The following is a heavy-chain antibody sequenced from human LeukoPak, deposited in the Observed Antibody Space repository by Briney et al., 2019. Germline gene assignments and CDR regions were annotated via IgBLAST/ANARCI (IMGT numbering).Heavy chain of an antibody. D-gene: IGHD1-26*01. J-gene: IGHJ5*02. CDR1: GFTFSSYE. CDR3: ARSYSGSPRNWFDP. V-gene: IGHV3-48*03. CDR2: ISSSGSSI. Sequence: GGSLRLSCAASGFTFSSYEMNWVRQAPGKGLEWVSYISSSGSSIYYADSVKGRFTISRANAKNSLYLQMNSLRAEDTAVYYCARSYSGSPRNWFDPWGQGTLVTVSS.